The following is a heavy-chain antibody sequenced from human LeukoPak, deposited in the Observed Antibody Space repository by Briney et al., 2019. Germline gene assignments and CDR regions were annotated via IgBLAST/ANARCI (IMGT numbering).Heavy chain of an antibody. V-gene: IGHV4-59*08. CDR2: IYYSGTS. CDR3: ARHLRTFWGIDY. D-gene: IGHD7-27*01. CDR1: GDSMTSYY. Sequence: SETLSLTCTVSGDSMTSYYWSWIRQPPGKGLEWIVNIYYSGTSNYHPSLRSRVTISLDTSKNQFSLKLTSVTAADTAVYYCARHLRTFWGIDYWGQGTLVTVSS. J-gene: IGHJ4*02.